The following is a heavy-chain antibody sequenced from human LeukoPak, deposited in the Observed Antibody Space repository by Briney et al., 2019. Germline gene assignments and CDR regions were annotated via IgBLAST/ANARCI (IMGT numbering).Heavy chain of an antibody. Sequence: GGSLRLSCAASGFTFSSYGMDWVRQAPGKGLEWVAFLRYDGYNKYYADSVKGRFTISRDNSKNTLYLQMNSLRAEDTAVYYCAKDGSSWTNWFDPWGQGTLVTVSS. J-gene: IGHJ5*02. CDR2: LRYDGYNK. V-gene: IGHV3-30*02. CDR1: GFTFSSYG. D-gene: IGHD6-13*01. CDR3: AKDGSSWTNWFDP.